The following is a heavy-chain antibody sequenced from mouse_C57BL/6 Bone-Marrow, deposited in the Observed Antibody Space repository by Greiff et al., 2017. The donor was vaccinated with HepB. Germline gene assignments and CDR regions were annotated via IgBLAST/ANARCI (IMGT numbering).Heavy chain of an antibody. J-gene: IGHJ2*03. Sequence: DVHLVESGGGLVQPGGSLSLSCAASGFTFTDYYMSWVRQPPGKALEWLGFIRNKANGYTTEYSASVKGRFTISRDNSKSILYLQMNALRAEDSATYYCARYDSNYFGYWGQGNSLTVSA. CDR3: ARYDSNYFGY. CDR2: IRNKANGYTT. CDR1: GFTFTDYY. V-gene: IGHV7-3*01. D-gene: IGHD2-5*01.